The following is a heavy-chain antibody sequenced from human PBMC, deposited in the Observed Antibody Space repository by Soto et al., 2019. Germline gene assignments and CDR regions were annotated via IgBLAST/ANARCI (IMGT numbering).Heavy chain of an antibody. D-gene: IGHD1-20*01. Sequence: PGGSLRLSCAASGFIFSSYWMHWVRQAPGKGLVWISRINNDGSDTTYADSVKGRFTVSRDSTRNTLYLEMRSLRAEDTAVYYCSRDITVTTVYWGQGTMVTVSS. V-gene: IGHV3-74*01. CDR1: GFIFSSYW. CDR3: SRDITVTTVY. J-gene: IGHJ4*02. CDR2: INNDGSDT.